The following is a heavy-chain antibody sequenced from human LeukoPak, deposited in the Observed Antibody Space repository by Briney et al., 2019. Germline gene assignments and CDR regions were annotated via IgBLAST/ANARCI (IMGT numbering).Heavy chain of an antibody. CDR3: TRGRGGFGYYYMDV. CDR1: GYTITNNY. Sequence: ASVKVSCKASGYTITNNYMHWVRQAPGQGLEWMGVINPSGTGTSYAQKFQGRITMSRDTSTSTVYMELSRLRSDDTAVYYCTRGRGGFGYYYMDVWGKGTTVSVSS. V-gene: IGHV1-46*01. D-gene: IGHD3-3*01. J-gene: IGHJ6*03. CDR2: INPSGTGT.